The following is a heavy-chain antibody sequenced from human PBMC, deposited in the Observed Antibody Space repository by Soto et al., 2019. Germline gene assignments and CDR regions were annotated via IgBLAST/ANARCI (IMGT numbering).Heavy chain of an antibody. D-gene: IGHD3-16*01. CDR2: IWYDGSNK. V-gene: IGHV3-33*01. J-gene: IGHJ6*02. Sequence: PGGSLRLSCVASGFTFRSYGMHWVRQAPGKGLEWVAVIWYDGSNKYYADSVKGRFTISRDNSKNTLYLQMNSLRAEDTAVYYCAREILGYYGMDVWGQGTTVTVSS. CDR1: GFTFRSYG. CDR3: AREILGYYGMDV.